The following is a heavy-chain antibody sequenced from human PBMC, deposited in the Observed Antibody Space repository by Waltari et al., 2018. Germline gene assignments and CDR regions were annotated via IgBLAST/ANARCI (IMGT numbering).Heavy chain of an antibody. J-gene: IGHJ6*03. CDR2: IRYDGSNK. CDR3: AKDGLTYSNWPGYYYMDV. Sequence: QVQLVESGGGVVQPGGSLRLSCAASGFTFSSYGMHWVRQAPGKGLEWVAFIRYDGSNKYYADSVKGRFTISRDNSKNTLYLQMNSLRAEDTAVYYCAKDGLTYSNWPGYYYMDVWGKGTTVTISS. D-gene: IGHD4-4*01. V-gene: IGHV3-30*02. CDR1: GFTFSSYG.